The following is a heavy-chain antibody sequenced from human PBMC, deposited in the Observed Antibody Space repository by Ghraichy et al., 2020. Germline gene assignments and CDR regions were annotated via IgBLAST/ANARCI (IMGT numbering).Heavy chain of an antibody. CDR1: GGSFSGYY. CDR2: INHSGST. Sequence: SETLSLTCAVYGGSFSGYYWSWIRQPPGKGLEWIGVINHSGSTNYNPSLKSRVTISVDTSKNQFSLKLTSVTAADTAVYYCARSTISSGDYYDYWGQGTLVTVSS. V-gene: IGHV4-34*01. D-gene: IGHD3-22*01. CDR3: ARSTISSGDYYDY. J-gene: IGHJ4*02.